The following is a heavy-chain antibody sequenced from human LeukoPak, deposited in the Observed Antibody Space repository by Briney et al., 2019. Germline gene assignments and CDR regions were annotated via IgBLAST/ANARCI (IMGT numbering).Heavy chain of an antibody. CDR2: INPNSGGT. Sequence: GASVKVSCKASGYTFTGYYMHWVRQAPGQGLEWMGWINPNSGGTNYAQKFQGRVTMTRDTSISTAYMELSRLRSDDTAVYYCARTPYYYDSSGYYLNWFDPWGQGTLVTVSS. D-gene: IGHD3-22*01. J-gene: IGHJ5*02. V-gene: IGHV1-2*02. CDR1: GYTFTGYY. CDR3: ARTPYYYDSSGYYLNWFDP.